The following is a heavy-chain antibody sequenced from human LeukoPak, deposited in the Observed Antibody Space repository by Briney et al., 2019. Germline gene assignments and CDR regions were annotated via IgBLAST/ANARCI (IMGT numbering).Heavy chain of an antibody. J-gene: IGHJ4*02. CDR3: ATGYGDFRVEGRYFYS. V-gene: IGHV4-59*01. D-gene: IGHD4-17*01. CDR1: DGSITNYD. Sequence: SETLSLTCTVSDGSITNYDWSWVRQPPGKGLEFIGHVHYSGTTNYNPSLRSRVPISIDTSKKHLFLKLKSVTAADTAVYYCATGYGDFRVEGRYFYSWGQGTLVTVSS. CDR2: VHYSGTT.